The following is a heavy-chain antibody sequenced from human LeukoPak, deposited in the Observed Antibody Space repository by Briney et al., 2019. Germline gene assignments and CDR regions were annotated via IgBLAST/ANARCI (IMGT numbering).Heavy chain of an antibody. Sequence: GGSLRLSCAASGFTFSSYSMNWVRQAPGKGLEWVSSISSSSSYIYYADSVKGRFTISRDNAKNSLYLQMNSLRAEDTAVYYCARDDTDQLYNWIDPWGQGTLVTVSS. CDR1: GFTFSSYS. CDR2: ISSSSSYI. V-gene: IGHV3-21*01. D-gene: IGHD5-24*01. J-gene: IGHJ5*02. CDR3: ARDDTDQLYNWIDP.